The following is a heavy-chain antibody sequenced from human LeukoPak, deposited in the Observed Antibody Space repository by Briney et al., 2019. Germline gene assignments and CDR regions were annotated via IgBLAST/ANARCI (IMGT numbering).Heavy chain of an antibody. CDR3: ARRGLNSGWYNY. J-gene: IGHJ4*02. Sequence: SETLSVTCTVSGGSISSYYWSWIRQPPGKGLEWIGYIYYSGSTNYNPSLKSRVTISVDTSKNQFSLKLSSVTAADTAVYYCARRGLNSGWYNYWGQGTLVTVSS. V-gene: IGHV4-59*08. D-gene: IGHD6-19*01. CDR1: GGSISSYY. CDR2: IYYSGST.